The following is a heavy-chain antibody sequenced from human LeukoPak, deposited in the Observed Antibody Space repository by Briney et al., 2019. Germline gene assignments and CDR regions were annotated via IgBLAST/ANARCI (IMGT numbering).Heavy chain of an antibody. Sequence: SETLSLTCTVSGGSISSYYWSWIRQPAGKGLEWIGRIYTIGSTNYNPSLKSRVTMSVDTSKNQFSLKVSSVTAADPAVYYCAREDRIAAAGTFWFDPWGQGTLVTVSS. CDR2: IYTIGST. D-gene: IGHD6-13*01. V-gene: IGHV4-4*07. J-gene: IGHJ5*02. CDR3: AREDRIAAAGTFWFDP. CDR1: GGSISSYY.